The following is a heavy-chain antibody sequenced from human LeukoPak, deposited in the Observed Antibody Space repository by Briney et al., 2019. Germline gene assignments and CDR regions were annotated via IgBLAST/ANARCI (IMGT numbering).Heavy chain of an antibody. Sequence: ASVKVSCKATGYTFTSYGISWVRQAPGQGLEWMGWISSNSDNTNHAQKLQGRVTMTTDTSTSTAYMELRSLRSDGTAVYYCARDWGSIKVITDYWGQGTLVTVSS. V-gene: IGHV1-18*01. D-gene: IGHD3-16*01. CDR3: ARDWGSIKVITDY. J-gene: IGHJ4*02. CDR1: GYTFTSYG. CDR2: ISSNSDNT.